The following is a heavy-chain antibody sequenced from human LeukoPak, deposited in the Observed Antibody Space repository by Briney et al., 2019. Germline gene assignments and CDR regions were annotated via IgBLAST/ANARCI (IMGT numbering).Heavy chain of an antibody. D-gene: IGHD3-22*01. CDR1: GFSFNDYY. J-gene: IGHJ4*02. CDR3: ARNGYYDTSAYYPFDY. Sequence: GGSLRLSCAASGFSFNDYYMTWIRQAPGKGLEWVSYISHSGTTIYYADSVKGRFTISRDNAKNSLHLQMNSLRAEDTAVYYCARNGYYDTSAYYPFDYWGQGTLVTVSS. V-gene: IGHV3-11*01. CDR2: ISHSGTTI.